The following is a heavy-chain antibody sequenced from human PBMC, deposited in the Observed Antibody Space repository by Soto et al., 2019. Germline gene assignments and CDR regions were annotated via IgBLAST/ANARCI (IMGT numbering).Heavy chain of an antibody. D-gene: IGHD3-10*01. CDR3: ASATMVRGPIDY. V-gene: IGHV1-3*01. Sequence: GASVKVSCKASGYTFTSYAMHWVRQAPGQRLEWMGWIDAGNGNTKYSQKFQGRVTITRDTSASTAYMELSSLRSEDTAVYYCASATMVRGPIDYWGQGTLVTVSS. CDR2: IDAGNGNT. J-gene: IGHJ4*02. CDR1: GYTFTSYA.